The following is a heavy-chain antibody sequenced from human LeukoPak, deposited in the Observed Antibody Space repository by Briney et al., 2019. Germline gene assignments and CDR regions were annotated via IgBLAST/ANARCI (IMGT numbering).Heavy chain of an antibody. D-gene: IGHD3-22*01. J-gene: IGHJ4*02. Sequence: PGGSLRLSCAASGFTFSSYAMSWVRQAPGKGLEWVSVISGSGGSTYYADSVKGRFTISRDNSKNTLHLQMNSLRAEDTAVYYCAKDQGEDFYYSSGSDYWGQGTLVTVSS. CDR3: AKDQGEDFYYSSGSDY. CDR2: ISGSGGST. V-gene: IGHV3-23*01. CDR1: GFTFSSYA.